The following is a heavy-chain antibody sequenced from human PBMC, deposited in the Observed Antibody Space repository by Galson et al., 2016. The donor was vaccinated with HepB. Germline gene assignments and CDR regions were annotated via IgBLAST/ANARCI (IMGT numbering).Heavy chain of an antibody. D-gene: IGHD4-11*01. J-gene: IGHJ6*02. Sequence: SETLSLTCTVYGGSFSDYYWSWIRQPPGKDLEWIGYIYDTGSTDSNPSLKTRVTISVDMSKNQFFLKLSSVTAADTAVYYCARGTSVTSVVLHHYYGFDVWGQGTTVTVSS. V-gene: IGHV4-59*01. CDR3: ARGTSVTSVVLHHYYGFDV. CDR1: GGSFSDYY. CDR2: IYDTGST.